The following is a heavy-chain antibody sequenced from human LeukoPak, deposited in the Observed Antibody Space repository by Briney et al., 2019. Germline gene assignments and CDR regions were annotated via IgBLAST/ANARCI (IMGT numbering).Heavy chain of an antibody. Sequence: GGSLRLSCAASDSTFSSFSMRWVRQAPGKGLLWVAAISSRSAHIYYADSVKGRFTISRDNAKKSLYLEMNNLRADDTAVYYCARDRSTSRYYHGMDVWGPGTTVIVSS. CDR1: DSTFSSFS. CDR2: ISSRSAHI. J-gene: IGHJ6*02. CDR3: ARDRSTSRYYHGMDV. V-gene: IGHV3-21*01. D-gene: IGHD2-2*01.